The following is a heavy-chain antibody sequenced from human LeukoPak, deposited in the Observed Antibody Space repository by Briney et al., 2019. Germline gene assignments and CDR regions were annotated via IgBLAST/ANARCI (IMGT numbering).Heavy chain of an antibody. CDR2: TYYRSKWYN. CDR3: ARDTGAAISVFDI. CDR1: GDSVSSNSAV. D-gene: IGHD5-12*01. Sequence: SQTLSLTRAISGDSVSSNSAVWNWLRQSPSRGLEWLGRTYYRSKWYNDYAVTVKSRITVNPDTSKNQFSLQLNSVTPEDTAMYYCARDTGAAISVFDIWGQGTMVTVSS. V-gene: IGHV6-1*01. J-gene: IGHJ3*02.